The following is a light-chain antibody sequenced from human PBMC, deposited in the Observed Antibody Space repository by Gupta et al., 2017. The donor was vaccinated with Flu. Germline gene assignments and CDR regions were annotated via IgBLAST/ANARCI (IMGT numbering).Light chain of an antibody. Sequence: QSALTQPASVSGSPGQSITIPCTGTSSDVCGYNYVSWYQQHPGKAPKLMIYEVSNRPSGVSNRFSGSKSGNTASLTISGLQAEDEADYYCSSYTSSSTGVFGGGTKLTVL. CDR3: SSYTSSSTGV. V-gene: IGLV2-14*01. J-gene: IGLJ2*01. CDR1: SSDVCGYNY. CDR2: EVS.